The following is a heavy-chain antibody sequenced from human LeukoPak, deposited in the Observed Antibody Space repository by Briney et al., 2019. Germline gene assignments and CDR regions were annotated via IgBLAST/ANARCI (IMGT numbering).Heavy chain of an antibody. CDR1: GFTFSNYW. CDR3: ARDDPYGYYDY. J-gene: IGHJ4*02. V-gene: IGHV3-7*01. CDR2: KQDGSEK. Sequence: GGSLRLSCATSGFTFSNYWVTWLRQAPGKGLEWVAIKQDGSEKHYADSVMGRFTISRDNAKTSLHLQMNGLRAEDTAVYYCARDDPYGYYDYWGQGTLVTVSS. D-gene: IGHD2-2*03.